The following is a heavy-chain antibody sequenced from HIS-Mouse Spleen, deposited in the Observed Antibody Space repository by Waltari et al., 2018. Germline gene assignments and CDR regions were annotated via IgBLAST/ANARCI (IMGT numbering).Heavy chain of an antibody. CDR2: ISYDGSNK. CDR3: AKDKHHAFDY. Sequence: QVQLVESGGGVVQPGRSLRLSWAASGFTFRSYGMHWVRQAPGKGLEWVAVISYDGSNKYYADSVKGRFTISRDNSKNTLYLQMNSLRAEDTAVYYCAKDKHHAFDYWGQGTLVTVSS. CDR1: GFTFRSYG. J-gene: IGHJ4*02. V-gene: IGHV3-30*18.